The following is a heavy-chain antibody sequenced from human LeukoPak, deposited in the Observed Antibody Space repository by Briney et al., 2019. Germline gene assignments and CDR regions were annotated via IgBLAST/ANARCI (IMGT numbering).Heavy chain of an antibody. CDR3: ARDLGSSWTTMGV. D-gene: IGHD6-13*01. V-gene: IGHV3-33*01. Sequence: PGRSLRVSCAASGFTFSSYGMHWVRQAPGKGLEWVAVIWYDGSNKYYADSVKGRFTISRDNSKNTLYLQMNSLRAEDTAVYYCARDLGSSWTTMGVWGQGTTVTVSS. CDR1: GFTFSSYG. J-gene: IGHJ6*02. CDR2: IWYDGSNK.